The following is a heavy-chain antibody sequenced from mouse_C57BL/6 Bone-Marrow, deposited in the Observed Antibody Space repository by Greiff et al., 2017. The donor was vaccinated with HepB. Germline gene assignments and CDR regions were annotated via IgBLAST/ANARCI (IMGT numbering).Heavy chain of an antibody. CDR1: GYTFTSYW. V-gene: IGHV1-5*01. J-gene: IGHJ2*01. CDR3: TRRDYGSSWYYFDY. D-gene: IGHD1-1*01. Sequence: EVKVVESGTVLARPGASVKMSCKTSGYTFTSYWMHWVKQRPGQGLEWIGAIYPGNSDTSYNQKFKGKAKLTAVTSASTAYMELSSLTNEDSAVYYCTRRDYGSSWYYFDYWGQGTTLTVSS. CDR2: IYPGNSDT.